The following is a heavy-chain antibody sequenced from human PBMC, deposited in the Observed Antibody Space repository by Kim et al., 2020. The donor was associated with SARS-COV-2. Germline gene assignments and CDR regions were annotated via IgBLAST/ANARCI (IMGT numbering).Heavy chain of an antibody. CDR3: AYRAIAAAGTTFDY. Sequence: SPSLKSRLTITKDTSKNQVVLTMTNMDPVDTATYYCAYRAIAAAGTTFDYWGQGTLVTVSS. V-gene: IGHV2-5*01. J-gene: IGHJ4*02. D-gene: IGHD6-13*01.